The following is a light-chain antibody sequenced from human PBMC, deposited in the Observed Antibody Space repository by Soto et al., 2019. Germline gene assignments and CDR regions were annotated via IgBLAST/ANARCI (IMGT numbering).Light chain of an antibody. V-gene: IGKV1-5*01. CDR3: QQLNAYPLT. Sequence: DIQMTQSPSTLSAFVGDRVTITCRASQSVSGWLAWYQHKPGKAPKLLIYDVSSLESGVPSRFSGSATGTEFTLTISNLQPDDFATYYCQQLNAYPLTFGQGTRLEIK. J-gene: IGKJ5*01. CDR1: QSVSGW. CDR2: DVS.